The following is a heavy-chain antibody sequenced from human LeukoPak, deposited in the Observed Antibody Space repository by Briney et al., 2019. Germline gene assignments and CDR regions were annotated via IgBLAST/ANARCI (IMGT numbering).Heavy chain of an antibody. Sequence: GGSLRLSCAASGFTVSSDYMSWVRQAPGKGLEWVSVIYSGGNTYYADSVKGRFTISRDNSKNTLYLQMNSLRAEDTAVYYCASGYCSGGHCYSVYFQHWGQGTLVTVSS. V-gene: IGHV3-53*01. CDR3: ASGYCSGGHCYSVYFQH. J-gene: IGHJ1*01. CDR1: GFTVSSDY. CDR2: IYSGGNT. D-gene: IGHD2-15*01.